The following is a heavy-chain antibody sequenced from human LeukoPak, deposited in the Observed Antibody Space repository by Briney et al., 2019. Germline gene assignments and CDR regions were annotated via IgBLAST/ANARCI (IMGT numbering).Heavy chain of an antibody. CDR1: GFTFSSFW. CDR3: ARKGNAFDI. J-gene: IGHJ3*02. Sequence: GGSLRLSCAASGFTFSSFWMHWVRHAPGKGLVWVSRINTDESSTDYADSVKGRFTISRDNAKNTLYLQMNSLRAEDTAVYYCARKGNAFDIWGQGTMVTVSS. CDR2: INTDESST. V-gene: IGHV3-74*01.